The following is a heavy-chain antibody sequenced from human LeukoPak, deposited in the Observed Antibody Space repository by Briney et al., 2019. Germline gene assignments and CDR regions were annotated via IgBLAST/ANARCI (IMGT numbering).Heavy chain of an antibody. J-gene: IGHJ6*04. CDR3: AELGITMIGGV. CDR2: INWNGGST. V-gene: IGHV3-20*04. D-gene: IGHD3-10*02. CDR1: GFTFDDYG. Sequence: SGGSLRLSCAASGFTFDDYGMSWVRQAPGKGLEWVSGINWNGGSTGYADSVKGRFTISRDNAKNSLYLQMNSLRAEDTAVYYCAELGITMIGGVWGKGTTVTIPS.